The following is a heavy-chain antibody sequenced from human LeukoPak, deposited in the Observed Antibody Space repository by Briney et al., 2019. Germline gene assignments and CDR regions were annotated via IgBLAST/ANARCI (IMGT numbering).Heavy chain of an antibody. CDR3: ARGRQYYDFWSGYYDFYFDY. D-gene: IGHD3-3*01. Sequence: ASVKVSCKASGYTFTSYGINWVRQATGQGLEWMGWMNPNSGNTGYAQKFQGRVTMTRNTSISTAYMELSSLRSEDTAVYYCARGRQYYDFWSGYYDFYFDYWGQGTLVTVSS. CDR1: GYTFTSYG. J-gene: IGHJ4*02. V-gene: IGHV1-8*01. CDR2: MNPNSGNT.